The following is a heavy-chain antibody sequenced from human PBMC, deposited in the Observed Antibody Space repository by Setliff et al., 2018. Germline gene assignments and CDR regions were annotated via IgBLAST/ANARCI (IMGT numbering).Heavy chain of an antibody. D-gene: IGHD4-17*01. Sequence: PSETLSLTCAVYGGSFSDYWWSWIRQLPGKGLEWIAEIHHSGSTNIHPSLKSRVAISVDPSKNQFYLNLRSVTAADTAVYFCARGTKTMVINYWYFDVWVPETLLVTVSS. V-gene: IGHV4-34*01. J-gene: IGHJ2*01. CDR2: IHHSGST. CDR1: GGSFSDYW. CDR3: ARGTKTMVINYWYFDV.